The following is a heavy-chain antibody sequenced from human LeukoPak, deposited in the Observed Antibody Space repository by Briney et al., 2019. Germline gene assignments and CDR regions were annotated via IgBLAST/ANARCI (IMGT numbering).Heavy chain of an antibody. J-gene: IGHJ4*02. CDR3: ARDFFLSIYRGLLLDY. CDR2: ISGSGGNT. Sequence: GGSLRLACAASGFTFSSYAMSWVRQAPGKGLEWVSAISGSGGNTYYADSVKGRFTISRDNSKNTLYLQMNSLRAEDTAVYYCARDFFLSIYRGLLLDYWGQGTLVTVSS. D-gene: IGHD3-22*01. V-gene: IGHV3-23*01. CDR1: GFTFSSYA.